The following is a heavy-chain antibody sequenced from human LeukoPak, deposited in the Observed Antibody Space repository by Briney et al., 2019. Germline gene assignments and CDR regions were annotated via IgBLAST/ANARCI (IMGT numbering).Heavy chain of an antibody. J-gene: IGHJ4*02. V-gene: IGHV3-7*01. CDR3: ARDWGAYYHFFDY. CDR2: VKQDGSER. CDR1: GFSMSVYW. Sequence: GGSLRLSCEASGFSMSVYWMSWVRQAPGKGLEWVGNVKQDGSERNYVDSVKGRFTISRDSAKKPLYLQMNSLRAEDTAVYYCARDWGAYYHFFDYWGQGTLVTVSS. D-gene: IGHD3-22*01.